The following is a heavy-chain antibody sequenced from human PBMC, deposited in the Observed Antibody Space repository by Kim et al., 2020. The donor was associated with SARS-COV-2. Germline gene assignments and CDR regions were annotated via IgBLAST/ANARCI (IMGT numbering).Heavy chain of an antibody. V-gene: IGHV4-31*02. D-gene: IGHD1-26*01. CDR3: ARVPGGWALRLGFDP. J-gene: IGHJ5*02. Sequence: PSLKSRVTISVDTSKNQFSLKLSSVTAADTAVYYCARVPGGWALRLGFDPWGQGTLVTVSS.